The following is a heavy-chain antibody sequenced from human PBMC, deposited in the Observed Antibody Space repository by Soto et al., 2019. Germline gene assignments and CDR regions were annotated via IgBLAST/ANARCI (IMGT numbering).Heavy chain of an antibody. D-gene: IGHD2-15*01. Sequence: QVQLVQSGAEERKPGASVKLSCRASGYTFISYAIHWVRQAPGQRLEWMGWVNPATGHTEYAQKFQGRVTITRDTSAKTGYMELSILRSEDTAVYYCAREGWVLDDWGQGTLVTVSS. CDR2: VNPATGHT. CDR3: AREGWVLDD. CDR1: GYTFISYA. J-gene: IGHJ4*02. V-gene: IGHV1-3*05.